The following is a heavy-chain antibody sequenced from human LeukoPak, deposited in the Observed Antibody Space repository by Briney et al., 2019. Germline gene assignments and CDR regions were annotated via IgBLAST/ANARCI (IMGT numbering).Heavy chain of an antibody. D-gene: IGHD3-22*01. CDR1: GYTFTSYG. CDR2: MNPNSGNT. V-gene: IGHV1-8*03. J-gene: IGHJ4*02. Sequence: ASVKVSCKASGYTFTSYGINWVRQATGQGLEWMGWMNPNSGNTGYAQKFQGRVTITRNTSISTAYMELSSLRSEDTAVYYCARVPTYYYDSSGTPAFDYWGQGTLVTVSS. CDR3: ARVPTYYYDSSGTPAFDY.